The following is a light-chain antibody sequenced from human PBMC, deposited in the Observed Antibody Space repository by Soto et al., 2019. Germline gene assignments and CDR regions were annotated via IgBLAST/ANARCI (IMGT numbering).Light chain of an antibody. CDR1: QSISSY. CDR3: QQRYSTPWT. J-gene: IGKJ1*01. V-gene: IGKV1-39*01. CDR2: AAS. Sequence: DIQMTQSPSSLSASVGDRVTITCRASQSISSYLNWYQQKPGKAPKLLIYAASSLQSGVPSRFSGSGSGTAFTLPIISRQPEDFATYYCQQRYSTPWTFGQGTKVEIK.